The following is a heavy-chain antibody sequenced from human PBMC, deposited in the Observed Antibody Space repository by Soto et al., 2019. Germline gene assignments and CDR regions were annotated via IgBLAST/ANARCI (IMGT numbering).Heavy chain of an antibody. CDR1: GFTFSSYG. CDR2: IWYDGSNN. J-gene: IGHJ4*02. CDR3: ARVYDFWSGLGY. Sequence: QVQLVESGGGVVQPGRSLRLSCAASGFTFSSYGMHWVRQAPGKGLEWVAVIWYDGSNNYYADSVKGRFTISRDNSKNTLYLQMNSLRAEDTAVYYCARVYDFWSGLGYWGQGTLVTVSS. V-gene: IGHV3-33*01. D-gene: IGHD3-3*01.